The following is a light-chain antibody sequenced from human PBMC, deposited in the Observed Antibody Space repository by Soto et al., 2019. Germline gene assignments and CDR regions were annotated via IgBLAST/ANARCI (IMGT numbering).Light chain of an antibody. CDR2: SND. V-gene: IGLV1-44*01. Sequence: QSVLTQPPSASETPGQRVTISCSGSSSNIGTNTVNWYQQVPGTAPRLLIYSNDQRPSGVPDRFSGSKSGTSASLAISGLQSEDEADYYCAAWDDRLSGVVFGRGTKVTVL. CDR3: AAWDDRLSGVV. CDR1: SSNIGTNT. J-gene: IGLJ2*01.